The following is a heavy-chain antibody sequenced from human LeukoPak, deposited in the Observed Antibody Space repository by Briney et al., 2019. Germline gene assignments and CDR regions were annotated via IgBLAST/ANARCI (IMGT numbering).Heavy chain of an antibody. D-gene: IGHD5-18*01. CDR1: GFTFSSYW. J-gene: IGHJ4*02. CDR3: ARVVDTHFDY. CDR2: IKSDGSTT. V-gene: IGHV3-74*01. Sequence: GGSLRLSCAASGFTFSSYWMHWVRQAPGKGLVWVSRIKSDGSTTTYADSVKGRFTISRDNAKNTLYLQMNSLRAEDTAVYYCARVVDTHFDYWGQGTLVTISS.